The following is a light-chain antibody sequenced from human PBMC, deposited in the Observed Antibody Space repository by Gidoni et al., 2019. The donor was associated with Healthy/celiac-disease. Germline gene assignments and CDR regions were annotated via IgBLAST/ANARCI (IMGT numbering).Light chain of an antibody. CDR1: QSISSY. J-gene: IGKJ1*01. CDR3: QQSYSTLWT. V-gene: IGKV1-39*01. Sequence: INMTPPPPSLSASVGDRVTITCRASQSISSYLNWYQQKPGKAPKLLIDAASSLQSGVPSRCSGSGSATDFTITISSLQPDDVATYYCQQSYSTLWTFGQGTKVEIK. CDR2: AAS.